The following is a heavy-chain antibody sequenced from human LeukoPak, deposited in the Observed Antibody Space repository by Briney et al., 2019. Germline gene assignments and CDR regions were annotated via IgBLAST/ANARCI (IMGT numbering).Heavy chain of an antibody. J-gene: IGHJ4*02. D-gene: IGHD2-2*01. CDR2: INPSSGGT. V-gene: IGHV1-2*02. CDR1: GYTFTGYY. Sequence: ASVKVSCKASGYTFTGYYMHWVRQAPGQGLEWMGWINPSSGGTNYAQKFQGRVTMTRDTSISTAYMEPSRLRSDDTAVYYCARDVGEYCSSVSCYASDYWGQGTLVTVSS. CDR3: ARDVGEYCSSVSCYASDY.